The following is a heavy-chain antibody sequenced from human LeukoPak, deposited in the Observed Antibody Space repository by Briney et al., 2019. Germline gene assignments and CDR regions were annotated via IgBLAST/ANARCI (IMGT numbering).Heavy chain of an antibody. CDR3: ARGLTSGIAAAGDAFDI. CDR1: GYTFTGYY. CDR2: INPNSGGT. Sequence: ASVEVSCKASGYTFTGYYMHWVRQAPGQGLEWMGWINPNSGGTNYAQKFQGRVTMTRDTSISTAYVELSRLRSDDTAVYYCARGLTSGIAAAGDAFDIWGQGTMVTVSS. D-gene: IGHD6-13*01. J-gene: IGHJ3*02. V-gene: IGHV1-2*02.